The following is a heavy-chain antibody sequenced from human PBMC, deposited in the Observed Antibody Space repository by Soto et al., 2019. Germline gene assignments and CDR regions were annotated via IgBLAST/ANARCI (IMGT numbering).Heavy chain of an antibody. V-gene: IGHV1-69*04. J-gene: IGHJ3*02. CDR1: GGTFSSYT. D-gene: IGHD4-17*01. CDR3: ARDRTYGDYDIWAFDI. CDR2: IIPILGIA. Sequence: SVKVSCKASGGTFSSYTISWVRQAPGQGLEWMGRIIPILGIANYAQKFQGRVTITADKSTSTAYMELSSLRSEDTAVYYCARDRTYGDYDIWAFDIWGQGTMVTFS.